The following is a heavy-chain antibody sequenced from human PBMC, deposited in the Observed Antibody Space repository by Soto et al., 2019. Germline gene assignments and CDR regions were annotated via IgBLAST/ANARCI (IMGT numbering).Heavy chain of an antibody. CDR3: AKHNDYCYLYWYFDL. D-gene: IGHD4-17*01. CDR1: GFSFSIYA. CDR2: ISSTGGST. V-gene: IGHV3-23*01. Sequence: EVQLLESGGGLVQPGGSLRLSCAASGFSFSIYAMTWVRQAPGKGLEWVSSISSTGGSTYYADSLKGRFTISRDNSKKTLYLQMNSLRADDTAVYHCAKHNDYCYLYWYFDLWGRGTLVTVSS. J-gene: IGHJ2*01.